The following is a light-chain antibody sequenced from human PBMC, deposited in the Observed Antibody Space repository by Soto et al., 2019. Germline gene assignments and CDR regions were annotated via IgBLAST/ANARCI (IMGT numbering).Light chain of an antibody. CDR1: QSISSF. V-gene: IGKV1-39*01. Sequence: DIQMTQSPSSLSASVGDRVTITCRASQSISSFLTWYQQKAGKAPKLLIYAASSLQSGVPSRFSGSGSGTEFTLTISSLQSEDSAVYYCQQYDNWPPKWTFDQGTKVDI. CDR2: AAS. J-gene: IGKJ1*01. CDR3: QQYDNWPPKWT.